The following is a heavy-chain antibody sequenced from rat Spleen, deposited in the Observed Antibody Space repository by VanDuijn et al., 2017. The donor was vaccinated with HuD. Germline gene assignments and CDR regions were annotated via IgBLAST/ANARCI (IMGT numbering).Heavy chain of an antibody. CDR3: AREGNSGYDY. D-gene: IGHD4-3*01. CDR2: ITKTGGGT. V-gene: IGHV5-31*01. CDR1: GFTVNNYW. J-gene: IGHJ2*01. Sequence: EVQLVESGGGLVQPGRSLQLSCVVSGFTVNNYWMTWIRQAPGKGLEWFASITKTGGGTYYLDSVKGRFTIFRDDVKNTLYLQMNSLRSEDTATYYCAREGNSGYDYWGQGVMVTVSS.